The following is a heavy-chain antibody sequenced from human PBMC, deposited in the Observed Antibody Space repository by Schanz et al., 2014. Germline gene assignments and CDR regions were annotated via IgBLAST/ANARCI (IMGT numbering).Heavy chain of an antibody. Sequence: QVQLEQSGAEVKKPGASVKVSCKTSGYAFSDYGITWVRQAPGQGLQWMGWISPYTGNTNYALKLQGRVTMTTDTSPGTAYMELRSLRSDDTALYFCTRGGYSYSLSAFDIRGQGTMVTVSS. CDR2: ISPYTGNT. J-gene: IGHJ3*02. CDR3: TRGGYSYSLSAFDI. CDR1: GYAFSDYG. D-gene: IGHD5-18*01. V-gene: IGHV1-18*01.